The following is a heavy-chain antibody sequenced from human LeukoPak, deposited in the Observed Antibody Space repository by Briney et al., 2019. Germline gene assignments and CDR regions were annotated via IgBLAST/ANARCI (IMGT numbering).Heavy chain of an antibody. CDR3: ARDHSGSSPDAFAV. J-gene: IGHJ3*01. CDR1: GFTLSSNY. V-gene: IGHV3-66*02. D-gene: IGHD1-26*01. Sequence: GGSLRLSCAPCGFTLSSNYMSWVRQAPGKGLEGVSVIYSGGSTYYPDSVKGRFDISRDNSKNTLSLPMKCLRAEDTAVYYFARDHSGSSPDAFAVWGQGTMVTV. CDR2: IYSGGST.